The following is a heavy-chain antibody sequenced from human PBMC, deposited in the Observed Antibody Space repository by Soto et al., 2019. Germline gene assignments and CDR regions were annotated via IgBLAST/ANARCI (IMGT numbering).Heavy chain of an antibody. Sequence: ASVKVSCKASGCTFSSYTISWVPQAPGQRLEWMGRIIPILGIANYAQKFQGRVTITADKSTSTAYMELSSLRSEDTAVYYCARDPTNCSGGSCYPTSWFDPWGQGTLVTVSS. D-gene: IGHD2-15*01. CDR3: ARDPTNCSGGSCYPTSWFDP. V-gene: IGHV1-69*04. CDR1: GCTFSSYT. CDR2: IIPILGIA. J-gene: IGHJ5*02.